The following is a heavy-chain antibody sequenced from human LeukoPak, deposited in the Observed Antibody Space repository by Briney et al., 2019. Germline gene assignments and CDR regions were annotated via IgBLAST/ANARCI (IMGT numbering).Heavy chain of an antibody. J-gene: IGHJ4*02. CDR1: GGTFSSYA. Sequence: SVKVSCKASGGTFSSYAISWVRQAPGQELEWMGRIIPILGIANYAQKFQGRVTITADKSTSTAYMELSSLRSEDTAVYYCARGYYYDSSGYPGWGQGTLVTVSS. CDR3: ARGYYYDSSGYPG. V-gene: IGHV1-69*04. CDR2: IIPILGIA. D-gene: IGHD3-22*01.